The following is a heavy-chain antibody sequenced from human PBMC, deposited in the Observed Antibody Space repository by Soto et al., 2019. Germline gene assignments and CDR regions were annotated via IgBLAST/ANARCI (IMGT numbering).Heavy chain of an antibody. D-gene: IGHD3-10*01. CDR1: GDFISYYS. CDR2: VYSTGTI. V-gene: IGHV4-4*07. Sequence: SETLSLTCTVSGDFISYYSWAWIRQSAGKGLEWIGRVYSTGTIFYNPSLKSRATMSVDTSKNQFSLKLTSVNAADTAVYYCARDVFGRNTRAFDPWGQGTLVTV. J-gene: IGHJ5*02. CDR3: ARDVFGRNTRAFDP.